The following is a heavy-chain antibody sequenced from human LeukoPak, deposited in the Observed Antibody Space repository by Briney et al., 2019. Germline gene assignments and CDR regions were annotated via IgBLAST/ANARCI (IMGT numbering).Heavy chain of an antibody. J-gene: IGHJ5*02. CDR2: INPDSGGT. CDR3: VREARAGNWFDP. V-gene: IGHV1-2*02. Sequence: ASVKVSCKASGYTFTSYYIHWVRQAAGQGLEWMGWINPDSGGTNYAQQFQGRVTMTRDTSISTVYMELSRLRSDDTAMYYCVREARAGNWFDPWGQGTLVIVSS. CDR1: GYTFTSYY.